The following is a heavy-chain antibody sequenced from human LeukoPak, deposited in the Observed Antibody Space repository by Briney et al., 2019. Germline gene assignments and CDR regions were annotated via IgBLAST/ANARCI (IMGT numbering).Heavy chain of an antibody. CDR1: GGTFSSYA. J-gene: IGHJ5*02. CDR3: ARDETGTYNWFDP. D-gene: IGHD1-1*01. Sequence: SVKVSCKASGGTFSSYAISWVRQAPGQGLEWMGGITPIFGTANYAQKFQGRVTITADESTSTAYMELSSLRSEDTAVYYCARDETGTYNWFDPWGRGTLVTVSS. V-gene: IGHV1-69*13. CDR2: ITPIFGTA.